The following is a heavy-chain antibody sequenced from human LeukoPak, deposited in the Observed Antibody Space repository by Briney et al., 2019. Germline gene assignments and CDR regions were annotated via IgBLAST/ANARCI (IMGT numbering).Heavy chain of an antibody. J-gene: IGHJ4*02. CDR1: GYSFTSYW. D-gene: IGHD5-24*01. V-gene: IGHV5-51*01. Sequence: GGSLKISCKGSGYSFTSYWIGWVRQMPGKGLEWMGIIYPGDSDTRAGPSFQGKVTISADKSISTACLQWRSLKASDTAMDYCARQAPEMAPDYWGQGTLVTVSS. CDR3: ARQAPEMAPDY. CDR2: IYPGDSDT.